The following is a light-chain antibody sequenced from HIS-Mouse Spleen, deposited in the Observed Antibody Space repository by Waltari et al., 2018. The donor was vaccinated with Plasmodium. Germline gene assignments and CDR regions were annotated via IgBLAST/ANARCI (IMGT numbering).Light chain of an antibody. Sequence: QSALTQPPSASGSPGPSVTLSCTATSSDVGGYHFVSLYQPHPGKTPILMIYEVSKRPSGVPDRFPGSKSGNTASLTVSGLQAEDEADYYCSSYAGSNNLVFGGGTKLTVL. J-gene: IGLJ2*01. CDR2: EVS. CDR1: SSDVGGYHF. V-gene: IGLV2-8*01. CDR3: SSYAGSNNLV.